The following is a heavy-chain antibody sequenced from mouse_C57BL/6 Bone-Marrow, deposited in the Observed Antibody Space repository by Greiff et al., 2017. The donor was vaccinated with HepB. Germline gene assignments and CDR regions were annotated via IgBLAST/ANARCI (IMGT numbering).Heavy chain of an antibody. D-gene: IGHD4-1*01. J-gene: IGHJ2*01. CDR1: GYSITSGYY. CDR2: ISYDGSN. V-gene: IGHV3-6*01. CDR3: ASWGETGTRYFDY. Sequence: EVQLQESGPGLVKPSQSLSLTCSVTGYSITSGYYWNWIRQFPGNKLEWMGYISYDGSNNYNPSLKNRISITRDTSENQFFLKLNSVTTEDTATYYCASWGETGTRYFDYWGQGTTLTVSS.